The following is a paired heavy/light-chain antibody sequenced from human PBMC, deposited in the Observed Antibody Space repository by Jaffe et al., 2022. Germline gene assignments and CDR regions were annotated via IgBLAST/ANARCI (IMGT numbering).Light chain of an antibody. CDR3: LQYWSSPLT. J-gene: IGKJ4*01. Sequence: DIVMTQSPDSLAVSLGERATINCKSSQSLLHISDNKNNLTWYQQKPGQPPKMLIYWASTRESGVPDRFSGSGSGTDFTLTISSLQAEDVAVYYCLQYWSSPLTFGGGTKVEIK. CDR2: WAS. CDR1: QSLLHISDNKNN. V-gene: IGKV4-1*01.
Heavy chain of an antibody. Sequence: QVQLVQSGSELKKPGASVMLSCKASGYTFNTYAVNWVRQAPGQGFEWMGWINSYTGNPTYAQGFTGRFVFSLDTSVNTAYLHITDLKSEDTAVYYCARGVSYDLSGLLHWGQGTLVTVSS. V-gene: IGHV7-4-1*02. CDR3: ARGVSYDLSGLLH. CDR2: INSYTGNP. CDR1: GYTFNTYA. J-gene: IGHJ4*02. D-gene: IGHD3-3*01.